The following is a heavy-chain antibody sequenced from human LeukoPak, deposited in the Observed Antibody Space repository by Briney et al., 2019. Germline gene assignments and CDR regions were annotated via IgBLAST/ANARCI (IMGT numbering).Heavy chain of an antibody. J-gene: IGHJ4*02. Sequence: PGGSLRLSCAASGFTFSSYAMSWVRQAPGKGLEWVSAISGSGGSTYYADSVKGRFTISRDNSKNTPYLQMNSLRAEDTAVYYCAKHGGFEWLNPFDYWGQGTLVTVSS. CDR2: ISGSGGST. CDR3: AKHGGFEWLNPFDY. D-gene: IGHD6-19*01. CDR1: GFTFSSYA. V-gene: IGHV3-23*01.